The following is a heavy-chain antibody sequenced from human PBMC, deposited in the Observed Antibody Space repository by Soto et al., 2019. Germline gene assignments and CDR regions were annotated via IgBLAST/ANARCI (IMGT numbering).Heavy chain of an antibody. D-gene: IGHD6-19*01. V-gene: IGHV4-34*01. CDR3: ARFSGSYYYAMDV. CDR2: INHSGVT. J-gene: IGHJ6*02. Sequence: SVTLSLTCAVYGGSFSGYYLSWIRQPPGKGLEWIGEINHSGVTNYKPSLKRRVTISVDTSKNQFSLQLKSVTAADTALYYCARFSGSYYYAMDVWGQGSTVTVS. CDR1: GGSFSGYY.